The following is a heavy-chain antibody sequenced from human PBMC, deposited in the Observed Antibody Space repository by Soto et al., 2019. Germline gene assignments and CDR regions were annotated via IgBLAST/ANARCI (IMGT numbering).Heavy chain of an antibody. Sequence: GGSLRLSCAASGFTFNRHWMHWVRQAPGKGPVWVSRINTDGSTTNYADSVKGRFTISRDNAKNTLYMQMNSLRAEDTAVYYCVRDSRESSSWDHWGQGTPVTVSS. V-gene: IGHV3-74*01. CDR1: GFTFNRHW. D-gene: IGHD6-13*01. CDR2: INTDGSTT. CDR3: VRDSRESSSWDH. J-gene: IGHJ4*02.